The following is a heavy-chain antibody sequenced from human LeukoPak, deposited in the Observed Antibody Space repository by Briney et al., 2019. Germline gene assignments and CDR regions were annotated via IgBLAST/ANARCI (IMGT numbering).Heavy chain of an antibody. D-gene: IGHD1-1*01. CDR2: MNPNSGNT. CDR3: ARIYNWKAAGYYFDY. V-gene: IGHV1-8*01. J-gene: IGHJ4*02. CDR1: GYTFTTYD. Sequence: ASVKVSCKASGYTFTTYDINWVRQATGQGLEWMGWMNPNSGNTGYAQKFQGRVTMTRNTSISTAYMELSSLRSDDTAVYYCARIYNWKAAGYYFDYWGQGTLVTVSS.